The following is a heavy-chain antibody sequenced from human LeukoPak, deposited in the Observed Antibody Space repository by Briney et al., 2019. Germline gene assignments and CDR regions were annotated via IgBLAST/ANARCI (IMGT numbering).Heavy chain of an antibody. Sequence: GASVKVSCKASGYTFTSYDINWVRQATGQGLEWMGWMNPNSGNTGYGQKFQGRVTMTRNTSISTAYMELTSLKSEDTAVYYCARAPEWGKSNFYYYMDVWGKGTTVTLSS. J-gene: IGHJ6*03. CDR2: MNPNSGNT. CDR3: ARAPEWGKSNFYYYMDV. CDR1: GYTFTSYD. V-gene: IGHV1-8*01. D-gene: IGHD1-26*01.